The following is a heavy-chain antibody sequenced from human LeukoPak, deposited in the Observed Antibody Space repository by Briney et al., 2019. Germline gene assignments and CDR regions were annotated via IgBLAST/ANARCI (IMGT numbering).Heavy chain of an antibody. CDR3: ARDPYSGSYGNYYYYFMDV. Sequence: PGGSLRLSCAASGFTFDDYGMSWVRQAPGKGLEWVSSITSGSSYIYYADSVKGRFTISRDNAKNSLYLQMNSLRAEDTAVYYCARDPYSGSYGNYYYYFMDVWGEGTTVTISS. J-gene: IGHJ6*03. D-gene: IGHD1-26*01. CDR2: ITSGSSYI. V-gene: IGHV3-21*01. CDR1: GFTFDDYG.